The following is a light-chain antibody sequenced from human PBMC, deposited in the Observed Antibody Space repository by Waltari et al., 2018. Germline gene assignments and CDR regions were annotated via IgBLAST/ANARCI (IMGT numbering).Light chain of an antibody. CDR2: DAS. J-gene: IGKJ5*01. CDR3: QQYDNWPLT. CDR1: QRIKNN. V-gene: IGKV3-15*01. Sequence: ETVMTQSPATLSVYPGERATLSCRASQRIKNNLAWYQQKGGQAPRLLLFDASTRATGSSARFRGSGYGTEFTLTISSLQSEDFAVYYCQQYDNWPLTFGQGTRLDIK.